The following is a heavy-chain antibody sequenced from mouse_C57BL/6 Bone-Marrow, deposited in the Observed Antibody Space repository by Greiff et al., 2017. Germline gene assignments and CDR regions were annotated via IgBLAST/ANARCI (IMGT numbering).Heavy chain of an antibody. J-gene: IGHJ2*01. CDR3: TSIVTTRYYFDY. V-gene: IGHV14-4*01. Sequence: VQLQQSGAELVRPGASVKLSCTASGFNIKDDYMHWVKQRPDQGLEWIGWIDPENGDTEYASKFQGKATLTADTSSNTAYLQLSRLTSEDTSVYCCTSIVTTRYYFDYWGQGTTLTVSS. CDR2: IDPENGDT. CDR1: GFNIKDDY. D-gene: IGHD2-5*01.